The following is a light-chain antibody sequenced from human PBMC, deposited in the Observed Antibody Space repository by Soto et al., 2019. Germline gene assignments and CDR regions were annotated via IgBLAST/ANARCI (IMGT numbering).Light chain of an antibody. J-gene: IGLJ1*01. V-gene: IGLV2-8*01. CDR2: EVS. Sequence: QSVLTQPPSASGSPGQSVTISCTGTSSEVGDYNYVSWYQQYPGIAPKLMIYEVSKRPSGVPDRFSGFKSGNTASLTVSGLQAEDEADYYSSSYAGSNSYVFGTRTKVTVL. CDR1: SSEVGDYNY. CDR3: SSYAGSNSYV.